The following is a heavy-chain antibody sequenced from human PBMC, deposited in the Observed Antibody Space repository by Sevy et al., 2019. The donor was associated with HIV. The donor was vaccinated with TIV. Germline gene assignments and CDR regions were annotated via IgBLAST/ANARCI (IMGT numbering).Heavy chain of an antibody. CDR2: ISSTGSHK. CDR3: AREAGYTTTWSPGNY. J-gene: IGHJ4*02. D-gene: IGHD5-12*01. V-gene: IGHV3-30-3*01. CDR1: GFNFRTHA. Sequence: GGCLRLSCAASGFNFRTHAMRWVRQPPGKGLEWVAVISSTGSHKYYANSVRGRFTISRDNSENTLSLQMNGLRLDDTGLYYCAREAGYTTTWSPGNYWGLGTLVTVSS.